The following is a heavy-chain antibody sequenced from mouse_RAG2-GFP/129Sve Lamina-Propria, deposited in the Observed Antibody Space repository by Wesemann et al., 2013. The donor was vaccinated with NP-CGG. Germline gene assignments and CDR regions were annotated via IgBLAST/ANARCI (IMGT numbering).Heavy chain of an antibody. D-gene: IGHD2-3*01. CDR1: GYTFTSYW. Sequence: QVQLQQSGAELMKPGASVKLSCKATGYTFTSYWMHWVKQRPGRGLEWIGRIDPNSGGTKYNEKFKSKATLTVDKPSSTAYMQLSSLTSEDSAVYYCARGGDGYYEVAWFAYWGQGTLVTVSA. CDR2: IDPNSGGT. V-gene: IGHV1-72*01. CDR3: ARGGDGYYEVAWFAY. J-gene: IGHJ3*01.